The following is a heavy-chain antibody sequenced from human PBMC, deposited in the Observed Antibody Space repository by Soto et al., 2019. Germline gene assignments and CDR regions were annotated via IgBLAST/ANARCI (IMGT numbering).Heavy chain of an antibody. D-gene: IGHD2-2*01. J-gene: IGHJ4*02. CDR3: VKDGGYCSSSTCYSPRNHYFDS. CDR2: IKFDGSEK. V-gene: IGHV3-7*03. Sequence: VRQAPGKGPEWVANIKFDGSEKQYVDSVRGRFTISRDNSRNSLFLQMNSLRAGDTAVYYCVKDGGYCSSSTCYSPRNHYFDSWGQGTLVTVSS.